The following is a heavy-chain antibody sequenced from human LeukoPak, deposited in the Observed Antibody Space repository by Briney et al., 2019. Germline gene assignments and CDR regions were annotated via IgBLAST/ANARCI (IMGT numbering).Heavy chain of an antibody. CDR3: ARAAEAARGPLTWGAFDY. CDR2: IYSGGST. V-gene: IGHV3-66*01. D-gene: IGHD6-6*01. J-gene: IGHJ4*02. CDR1: GFTVSSNY. Sequence: GGSLRLSCAASGFTVSSNYMSWVRQAPGKGLEWVSVIYSGGSTYYADSVKGRFTISRDNSKNTLYLQMNSLRAEDTAVYHCARAAEAARGPLTWGAFDYWGQGTLVTVSS.